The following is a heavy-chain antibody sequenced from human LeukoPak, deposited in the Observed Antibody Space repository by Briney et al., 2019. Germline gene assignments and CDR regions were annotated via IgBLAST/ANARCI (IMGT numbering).Heavy chain of an antibody. CDR3: AKDARLGGFDI. V-gene: IGHV3-9*01. CDR2: ISWNSGSI. CDR1: GFTFDDYA. Sequence: GRSLRLSCAASGFTFDDYAMHWVQQAPGKGLEWVSGISWNSGSIGYADSVKGRFTISRDNAKNSLYLQMNSLRAEDTALYYCAKDARLGGFDIWGQGTMVTVSS. J-gene: IGHJ3*02. D-gene: IGHD3-16*01.